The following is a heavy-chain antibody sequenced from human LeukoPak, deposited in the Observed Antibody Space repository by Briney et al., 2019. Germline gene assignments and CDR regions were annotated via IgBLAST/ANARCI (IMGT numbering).Heavy chain of an antibody. CDR2: INHSGST. CDR1: GGSFSGYY. Sequence: SETLSLTCAVYGGSFSGYYWSWIRQPPGKGLEWIGEINHSGSTYYNPSLKSRVTISVDRSKNQFSLKLSSVTAADTAVYYCARSYDSSGYSQYYFDYWGQGTLVTVSS. J-gene: IGHJ4*02. V-gene: IGHV4-34*01. CDR3: ARSYDSSGYSQYYFDY. D-gene: IGHD3-22*01.